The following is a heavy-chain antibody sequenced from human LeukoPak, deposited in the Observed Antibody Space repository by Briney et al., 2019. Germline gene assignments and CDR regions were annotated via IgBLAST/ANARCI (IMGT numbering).Heavy chain of an antibody. Sequence: GESLKISCKGSGYSFTSYWIGWVRQMPGKGLEWMGIIYPGDSDTRYSPSFQGQVTISADKSISTAYLQWSSLKASDTAMYYCARLKTGGYSYGAFDHWGQGTLVTVSS. CDR3: ARLKTGGYSYGAFDH. J-gene: IGHJ4*02. CDR2: IYPGDSDT. V-gene: IGHV5-51*01. D-gene: IGHD5-18*01. CDR1: GYSFTSYW.